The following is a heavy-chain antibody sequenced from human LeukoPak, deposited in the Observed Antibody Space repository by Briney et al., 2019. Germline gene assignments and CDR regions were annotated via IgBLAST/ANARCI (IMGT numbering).Heavy chain of an antibody. CDR3: AGAGSETQWRAFDF. D-gene: IGHD6-19*01. CDR2: IGTAGDT. J-gene: IGHJ4*02. V-gene: IGHV3-13*01. Sequence: PGGSLRLSCAASGFTFSRYDMHWVRHATGKGLEWVSGIGTAGDTYYAGSVKGRFTISRENAKNSLYLQMNSLTAGDTAVYYCAGAGSETQWRAFDFWGQGALVTVSS. CDR1: GFTFSRYD.